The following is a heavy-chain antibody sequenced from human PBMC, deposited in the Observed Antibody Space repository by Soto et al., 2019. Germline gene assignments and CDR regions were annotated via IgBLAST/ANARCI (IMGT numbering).Heavy chain of an antibody. D-gene: IGHD3-10*01. J-gene: IGHJ4*02. Sequence: QVQLQESGPGLVKPSQTLSLTCTVSGGSISSGDYYWSWIRQPPGKGLEWIGYIYYSGSTYYNPSPKSRITTSVEASKNQFSLKLRYVTAADTAVYYCARVGGFGATTIDYWGQGTLVTVSS. CDR1: GGSISSGDYY. V-gene: IGHV4-30-4*01. CDR3: ARVGGFGATTIDY. CDR2: IYYSGST.